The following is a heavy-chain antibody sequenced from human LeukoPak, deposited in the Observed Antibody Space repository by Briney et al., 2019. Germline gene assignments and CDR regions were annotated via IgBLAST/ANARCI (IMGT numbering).Heavy chain of an antibody. CDR2: ISYDGSNK. V-gene: IGHV3-30-3*01. D-gene: IGHD6-13*01. Sequence: GGSLRLSCAASGFTFSSYAMHWVRQAPGKGLEWVAVISYDGSNKYYADSVKGRFTISRDKSKNTLYLQMNSLRAEDTDVYYCARAPQLVPDYWGQGTLVTVSS. J-gene: IGHJ4*02. CDR1: GFTFSSYA. CDR3: ARAPQLVPDY.